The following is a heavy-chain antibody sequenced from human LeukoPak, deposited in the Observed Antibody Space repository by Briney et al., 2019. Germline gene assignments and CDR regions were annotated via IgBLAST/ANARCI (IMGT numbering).Heavy chain of an antibody. CDR2: ISGSGGST. Sequence: GGSLRLSCAASGFTFSSYAMSWVRQAPGKGLEWVSAISGSGGSTYYADSVKGRFTISRDNSKNTLYLQMNSLRAEDTAVYYCATLGYYDILTGYLPNYYYYGMDVWGKGTTVTVSS. J-gene: IGHJ6*04. D-gene: IGHD3-9*01. CDR1: GFTFSSYA. V-gene: IGHV3-23*01. CDR3: ATLGYYDILTGYLPNYYYYGMDV.